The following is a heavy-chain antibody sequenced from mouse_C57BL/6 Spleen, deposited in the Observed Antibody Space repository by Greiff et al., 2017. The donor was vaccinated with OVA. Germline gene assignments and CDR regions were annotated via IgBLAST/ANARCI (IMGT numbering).Heavy chain of an antibody. V-gene: IGHV7-3*01. CDR1: GFTFTDYY. J-gene: IGHJ1*03. CDR3: ARYKGRWSNWGYFDV. CDR2: IRNKANGYTT. D-gene: IGHD4-1*01. Sequence: EVQGVESGGGLVQPGGSLSLSCAASGFTFTDYYMSWVRQPPGKALEWLGFIRNKANGYTTEYSASVQGRFTISRDKSQSSLYLQTNALRAEDSATYYCARYKGRWSNWGYFDVWGTGTPVTVSS.